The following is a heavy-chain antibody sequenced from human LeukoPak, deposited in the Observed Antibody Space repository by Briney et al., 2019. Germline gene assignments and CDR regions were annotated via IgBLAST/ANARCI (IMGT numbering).Heavy chain of an antibody. Sequence: GGSLRLSCAASGFTFSSYAMSWVRQAPGKGLEWVSVIYSGGSTYYADSVKGRFTISRDNSKNTLYLQMNSLRAEDTAVYYCARASYDSSGYYPFDPWGQGTLVTVSS. D-gene: IGHD3-22*01. V-gene: IGHV3-66*01. CDR1: GFTFSSYA. CDR2: IYSGGST. CDR3: ARASYDSSGYYPFDP. J-gene: IGHJ5*02.